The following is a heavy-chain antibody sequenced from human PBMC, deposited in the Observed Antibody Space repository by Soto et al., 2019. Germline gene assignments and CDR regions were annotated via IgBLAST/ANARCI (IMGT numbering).Heavy chain of an antibody. J-gene: IGHJ4*02. CDR3: ARITVTSDY. D-gene: IGHD4-17*01. V-gene: IGHV4-4*02. CDR2: IYHDGGT. CDR1: GGSFTTNNC. Sequence: SETLSLTCAISGGSFTTNNCWSWVRQSPGKGLEWIGEIYHDGGTNYNPSLKSRVTISADKSKNQFSLKLTSVTAADTAIYYCARITVTSDYRGQGTLVTVSS.